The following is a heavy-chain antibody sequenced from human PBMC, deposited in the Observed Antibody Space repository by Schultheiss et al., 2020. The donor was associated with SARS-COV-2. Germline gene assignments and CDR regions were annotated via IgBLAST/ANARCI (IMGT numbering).Heavy chain of an antibody. V-gene: IGHV1-69*13. D-gene: IGHD6-19*01. CDR1: GGTFSSYA. J-gene: IGHJ6*02. CDR2: IIPIFGTA. Sequence: SVKVSCKASGGTFSSYAISWVRQAPGQGLEWMGGIIPIFGTANYAQKFQGRVTITADESTSTAYMELSSLRSEDTAVYYCTTPRGPSSGWYGVGHYYYYGMDVWGQGTTVTVSS. CDR3: TTPRGPSSGWYGVGHYYYYGMDV.